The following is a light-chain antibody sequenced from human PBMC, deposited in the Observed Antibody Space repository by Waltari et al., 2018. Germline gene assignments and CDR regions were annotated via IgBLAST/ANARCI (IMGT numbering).Light chain of an antibody. Sequence: EIVLTQSPGTMSLSPGERATLSCRASQSVRRTLAWYRQKPGQAPRILIYDAYTRATGIPARFSVSGSGTDFSLTIIRLEPEDFAVYYCQEYGTLPATFGQGTKVEIK. J-gene: IGKJ1*01. CDR2: DAY. CDR1: QSVRRT. CDR3: QEYGTLPAT. V-gene: IGKV3-20*01.